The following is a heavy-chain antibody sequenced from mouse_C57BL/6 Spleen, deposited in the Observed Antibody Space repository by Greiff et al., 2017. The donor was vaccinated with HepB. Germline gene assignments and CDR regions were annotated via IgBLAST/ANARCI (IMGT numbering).Heavy chain of an antibody. CDR2: IDPSDSYT. CDR3: ARGYYGT. V-gene: IGHV1-50*01. J-gene: IGHJ1*03. CDR1: GYTFTSYW. Sequence: VKLQQPGAELVKPGASVKLSCKASGYTFTSYWMQWVKQRPGQGLEWIGEIDPSDSYTNSNQKFKGKATLTVDTSSSTAYMQLSSLTSEDSAVYYCARGYYGTWGTGTTVTVSS. D-gene: IGHD1-1*01.